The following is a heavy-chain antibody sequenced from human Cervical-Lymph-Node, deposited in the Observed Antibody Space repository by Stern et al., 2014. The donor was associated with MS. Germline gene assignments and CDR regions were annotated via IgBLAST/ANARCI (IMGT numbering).Heavy chain of an antibody. V-gene: IGHV4-61*08. CDR3: ARDRQRAGSEIRGIDV. CDR2: IYNTGRT. CDR1: GGSVNSDGDY. J-gene: IGHJ6*02. D-gene: IGHD3-10*01. Sequence: QVQLQESGPGLVKPSETLSLSCTVSGGSVNSDGDYWSWIRQPPGQGLEWIGYIYNTGRTYYTPSVKSRVTISVDMSKNQFSLKLSSVTPADTAMYYCARDRQRAGSEIRGIDVWGQGTTVIVSS.